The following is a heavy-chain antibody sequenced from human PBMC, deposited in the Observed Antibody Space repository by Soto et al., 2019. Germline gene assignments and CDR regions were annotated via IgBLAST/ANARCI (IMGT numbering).Heavy chain of an antibody. CDR2: INHIGES. Sequence: QVQLQQWGTGLLKPSETLSLTCAVYGGSLTDYWWTWIRQTPGKGLEWIGEINHIGESNHNPSLKSRVTISLDTSQNQFSLKLTSVTVADTAVYYCARDFGAGAHFDHWGQGSLVTVSS. CDR1: GGSLTDYW. V-gene: IGHV4-34*01. CDR3: ARDFGAGAHFDH. D-gene: IGHD3-10*01. J-gene: IGHJ4*02.